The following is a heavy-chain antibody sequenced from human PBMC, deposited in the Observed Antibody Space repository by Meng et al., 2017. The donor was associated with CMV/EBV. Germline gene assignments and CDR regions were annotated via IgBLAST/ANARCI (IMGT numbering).Heavy chain of an antibody. CDR3: AREGGSGSLTGVDGLISYYYYGMDV. Sequence: ASVKVSCKASGYTFTSYGISWVRQAPGQGLEWMGWISSHNGNTNDTQKLQGRVTMTTDTSTSTAYMELRSLRSDDTAVYYCAREGGSGSLTGVDGLISYYYYGMDVWGQGTTVTVSS. V-gene: IGHV1-18*01. CDR1: GYTFTSYG. J-gene: IGHJ6*02. CDR2: ISSHNGNT. D-gene: IGHD1-26*01.